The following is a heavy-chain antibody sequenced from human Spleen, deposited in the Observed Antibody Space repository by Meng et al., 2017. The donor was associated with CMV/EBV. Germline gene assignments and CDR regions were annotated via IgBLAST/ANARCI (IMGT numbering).Heavy chain of an antibody. CDR2: IYSGGST. CDR1: GFTVSSNY. CDR3: AGPGRPDIVLMVGVGYYYGMDV. Sequence: GESLKISCAASGFTVSSNYMSWVRQAPGKGLEWVSVIYSGGSTYYADSVKGRFTISRDNSKNTLYLQMNSLRAEDTAVYYCAGPGRPDIVLMVGVGYYYGMDVWGQGTTVTVSS. V-gene: IGHV3-53*01. D-gene: IGHD2-8*01. J-gene: IGHJ6*02.